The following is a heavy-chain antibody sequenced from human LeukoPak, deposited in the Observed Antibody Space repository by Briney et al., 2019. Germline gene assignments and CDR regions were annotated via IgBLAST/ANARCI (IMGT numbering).Heavy chain of an antibody. Sequence: PSETLSLTCAVYGGSFSGYYWSWIRQPPGKGLEWIGEINHSGSTNYNPSLKSRVTISVDTSKNQFSLKLSSVTAADTAVYYCARLAPFGVAPDYWGQGTLVTVSS. CDR1: GGSFSGYY. D-gene: IGHD3-3*01. V-gene: IGHV4-34*01. J-gene: IGHJ4*02. CDR2: INHSGST. CDR3: ARLAPFGVAPDY.